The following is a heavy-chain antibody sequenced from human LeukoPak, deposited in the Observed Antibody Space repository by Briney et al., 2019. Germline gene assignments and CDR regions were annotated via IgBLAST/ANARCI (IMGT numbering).Heavy chain of an antibody. CDR2: IIPIFGTA. D-gene: IGHD6-13*01. Sequence: ASVKVSCKASLGTFSSYAISWVRQAPGQGLEWMGGIIPIFGTANYAQKFQGRVTITADKSTSTAYMELSSLRSEDTAVYYCARSGQQLVRGAFDYWGQGTLVTVSS. CDR1: LGTFSSYA. CDR3: ARSGQQLVRGAFDY. J-gene: IGHJ4*02. V-gene: IGHV1-69*06.